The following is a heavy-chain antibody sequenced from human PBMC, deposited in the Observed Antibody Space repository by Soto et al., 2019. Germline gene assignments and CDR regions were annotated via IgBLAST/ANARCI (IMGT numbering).Heavy chain of an antibody. Sequence: QVQLVQSGAEVKKPGASVKVSCKASGYTFTSYDINWVRQATGQGLEWMGWMNPNSGNTGYAQKFQGRVTMTRNTXXSXAXXELSSLRSEETAVYYCARLHRSGWYDYYYYYGMDVWGQGTTVTVSS. CDR2: MNPNSGNT. CDR3: ARLHRSGWYDYYYYYGMDV. D-gene: IGHD6-19*01. V-gene: IGHV1-8*01. CDR1: GYTFTSYD. J-gene: IGHJ6*02.